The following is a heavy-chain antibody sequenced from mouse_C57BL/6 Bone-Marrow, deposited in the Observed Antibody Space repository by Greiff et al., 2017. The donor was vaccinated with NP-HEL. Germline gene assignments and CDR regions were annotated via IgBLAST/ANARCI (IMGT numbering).Heavy chain of an antibody. V-gene: IGHV1-59*01. CDR2: IDPSDSYT. J-gene: IGHJ2*01. CDR3: ARRYYGNYYFDY. D-gene: IGHD2-1*01. CDR1: GYTFTSYW. Sequence: VQLQQPGAELVRPGPSVKLSCKASGYTFTSYWMHWVKQRPGQGLEWIGVIDPSDSYTNYNQKFKGKATLTVDTSSSTAYMQLSSLTSEDSAVYYCARRYYGNYYFDYWGQGTTLTVSS.